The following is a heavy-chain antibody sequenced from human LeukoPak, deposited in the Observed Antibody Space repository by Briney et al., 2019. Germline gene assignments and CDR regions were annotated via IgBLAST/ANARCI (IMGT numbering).Heavy chain of an antibody. CDR2: ISSNSGYT. Sequence: RDCLRLSCVASGFTFSTYNMNWVRQAPGTGLEWVAFISSNSGYTYDADALKGRFTISRDNAENSLFLQMNSLRAEYTAVYYCARDLDLSGYYHYFDSWGQGTLVTVSS. J-gene: IGHJ4*02. CDR1: GFTFSTYN. CDR3: ARDLDLSGYYHYFDS. D-gene: IGHD3-22*01. V-gene: IGHV3-21*01.